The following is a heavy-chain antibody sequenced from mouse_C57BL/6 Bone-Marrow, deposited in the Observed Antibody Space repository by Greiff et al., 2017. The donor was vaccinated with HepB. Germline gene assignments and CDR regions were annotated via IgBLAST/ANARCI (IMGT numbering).Heavy chain of an antibody. Sequence: VQLQQSGPELVKPGASVKLSCKASGYTFTSYDINWVKQRPGQGLEWIGWIYPRDGSTKYNEKFKGKATLTVDTSSSTAYMELHSLTSEDSAVYFCARSPPTVVAYYFDYWGQGTTLTVSS. CDR1: GYTFTSYD. CDR3: ARSPPTVVAYYFDY. V-gene: IGHV1-85*01. D-gene: IGHD1-1*01. CDR2: IYPRDGST. J-gene: IGHJ2*01.